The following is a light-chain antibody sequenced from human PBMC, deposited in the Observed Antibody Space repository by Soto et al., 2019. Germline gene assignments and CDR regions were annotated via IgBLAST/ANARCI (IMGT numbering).Light chain of an antibody. J-gene: IGKJ5*01. Sequence: EIVLTQSPDTLSLSPGERATLSCRASQSVRSERLAWYQHKRGQAPRLVIFDASSRATGIPERFSGSGSGTDFTLTITRLEPEEFAVYFCQQYDVSPITFGLGTRREI. V-gene: IGKV3-20*01. CDR3: QQYDVSPIT. CDR1: QSVRSER. CDR2: DAS.